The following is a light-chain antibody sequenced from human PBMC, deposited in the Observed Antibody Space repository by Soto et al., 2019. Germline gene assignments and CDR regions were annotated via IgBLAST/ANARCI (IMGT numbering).Light chain of an antibody. V-gene: IGLV2-11*01. CDR3: CSYAGSYTWV. Sequence: QSALTQPRSVSGSPGQSVTISCTGTSSDVGGYNYVSWYQQHPGKAPKLMIYDVSKWPSGVPDRFSGSKSGNTASLTISGLQAEDEADYYCCSYAGSYTWVFGGGTQHTVL. CDR1: SSDVGGYNY. J-gene: IGLJ3*02. CDR2: DVS.